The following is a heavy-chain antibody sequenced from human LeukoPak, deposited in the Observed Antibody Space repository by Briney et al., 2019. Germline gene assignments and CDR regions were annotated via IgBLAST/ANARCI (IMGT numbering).Heavy chain of an antibody. CDR3: ASGIAAAGPGNPPDAFDI. D-gene: IGHD6-13*01. Sequence: PSETLSLTCAVSGGSISSSNWWSWVRQPPGKGLEWIGGIYHSGSTNYNPSLKSRVTISVDKSKNQFSLKLSSVTAADTAVYYCASGIAAAGPGNPPDAFDIWGQGTMVTVSS. V-gene: IGHV4-4*02. J-gene: IGHJ3*02. CDR1: GGSISSSNW. CDR2: IYHSGST.